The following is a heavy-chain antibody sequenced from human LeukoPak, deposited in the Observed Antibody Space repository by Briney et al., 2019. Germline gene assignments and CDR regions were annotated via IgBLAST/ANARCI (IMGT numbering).Heavy chain of an antibody. V-gene: IGHV3-23*01. CDR1: GFTFNTYA. J-gene: IGHJ4*02. D-gene: IGHD6-13*01. Sequence: GGSLRLSCAASGFTFNTYAMSWVRQAPGKGLEWVSAISGSGDSTYYADSVKGRFTISRDNSKNTLYLQMNSLRAEDTAVYYCAKDRYGIAAAGGPPAPPGYFDYWGQGTLVTVSS. CDR2: ISGSGDST. CDR3: AKDRYGIAAAGGPPAPPGYFDY.